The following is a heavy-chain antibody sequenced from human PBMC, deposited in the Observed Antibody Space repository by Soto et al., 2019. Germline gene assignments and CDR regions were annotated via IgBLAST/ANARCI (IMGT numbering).Heavy chain of an antibody. CDR3: AHRRPYSNSPEYFFDY. CDR2: IYWDDDK. CDR1: GFSLSTSGGA. V-gene: IGHV2-5*02. J-gene: IGHJ4*02. D-gene: IGHD6-6*01. Sequence: QITLKESGPTLVKPTQTLTLTCTFSGFSLSTSGGAVGWIRQPPGKALEWLALIYWDDDKRYSPSLKSRLTITKDTSKNQVVLTMTNMDPLDTATYYCAHRRPYSNSPEYFFDYWGQGTLVTVSS.